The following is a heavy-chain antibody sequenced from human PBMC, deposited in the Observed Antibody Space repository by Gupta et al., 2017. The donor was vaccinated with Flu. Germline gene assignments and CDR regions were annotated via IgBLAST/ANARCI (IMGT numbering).Heavy chain of an antibody. CDR2: IWYDGSNH. CDR1: GFTFSDSA. Sequence: QVQLVESGGGVVQPGRSLRLSCAAYGFTFSDSAIRWVRQAPGKGLEWVAVIWYDGSNHKFADSVKGRFTVSRDNSRKTASLQMSSLRVEDTAIYYCARGHGSGAIDAFDIWGQGTMVTVSS. V-gene: IGHV3-33*01. J-gene: IGHJ3*02. CDR3: ARGHGSGAIDAFDI. D-gene: IGHD3-10*01.